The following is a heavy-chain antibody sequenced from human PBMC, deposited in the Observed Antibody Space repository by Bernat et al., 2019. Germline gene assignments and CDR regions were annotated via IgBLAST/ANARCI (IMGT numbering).Heavy chain of an antibody. Sequence: EVQLVESGGGLVQPGGSLRLSCAASGFTVSSNYMSWVRQAPGKGLEWVSVIYSGGSTCYAYSVKGRVTISRDNSKNTLYLQMNSVRAEDTAVYYCARDLGGYGFDYWGQGTLVTVSS. V-gene: IGHV3-66*01. D-gene: IGHD5-12*01. CDR1: GFTVSSNY. CDR2: IYSGGST. CDR3: ARDLGGYGFDY. J-gene: IGHJ4*02.